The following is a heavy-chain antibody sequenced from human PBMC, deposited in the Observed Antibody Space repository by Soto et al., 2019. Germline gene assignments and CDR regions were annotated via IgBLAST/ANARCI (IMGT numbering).Heavy chain of an antibody. D-gene: IGHD3-16*01. CDR3: TRASSLDFDF. CDR1: GFTFGDYA. J-gene: IGHJ4*02. V-gene: IGHV3-49*04. Sequence: PGGSLRLSCTTSGFTFGDYALSCVRQAPGKGLEWVGFIRRNAYGGTTDYAASVKGRFTISRDDSKSIAYLQMNSLRTEDTALYYCTRASSLDFDFWGQGTLVTVSS. CDR2: IRRNAYGGTT.